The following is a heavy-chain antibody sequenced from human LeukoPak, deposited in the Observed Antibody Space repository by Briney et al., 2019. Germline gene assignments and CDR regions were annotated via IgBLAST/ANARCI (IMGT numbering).Heavy chain of an antibody. CDR1: GFTFSNYW. V-gene: IGHV3-7*05. J-gene: IGHJ4*02. D-gene: IGHD2/OR15-2a*01. CDR2: IQQDGSVQ. CDR3: ATIATGY. Sequence: GGSLRLSCAASGFTFSNYWMYWVRQAPGQGLEWVANIQQDGSVQYYVDSVKGRFTTSRDNAKNSLYLQMNSLRADDTAVYYCATIATGYWGQGTLVTVSS.